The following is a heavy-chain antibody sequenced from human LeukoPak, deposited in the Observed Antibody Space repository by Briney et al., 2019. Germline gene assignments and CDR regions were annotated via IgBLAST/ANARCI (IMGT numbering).Heavy chain of an antibody. V-gene: IGHV1-46*01. CDR1: GYTFTSYY. Sequence: ASVKVSCKASGYTFTSYYMHWVRQAPGQGLEWMGIINPSGGSTSYAQKFQGRVTMTRDMSTSTVYMELSSLRSEDTAVYYCAREPGIAVAGSTHWYFDLWGRGTLVTVSS. CDR3: AREPGIAVAGSTHWYFDL. J-gene: IGHJ2*01. D-gene: IGHD6-19*01. CDR2: INPSGGST.